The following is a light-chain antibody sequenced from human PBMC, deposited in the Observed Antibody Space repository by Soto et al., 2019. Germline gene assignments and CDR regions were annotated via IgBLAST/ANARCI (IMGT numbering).Light chain of an antibody. CDR2: EVN. CDR3: SSYTDSSNYV. Sequence: QSALTQPAAVSGSLGQSITISCSGSGSDIGNYNLVSWYQQQPGKVPRLIIYEVNKGPSGVSNRFSGSRSGNTASLTISGLQAEDEAAYYCSSYTDSSNYVFGTGTKLTVL. V-gene: IGLV2-14*02. CDR1: GSDIGNYNL. J-gene: IGLJ1*01.